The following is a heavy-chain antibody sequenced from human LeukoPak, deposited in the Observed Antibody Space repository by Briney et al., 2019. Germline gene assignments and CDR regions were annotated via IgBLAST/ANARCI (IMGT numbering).Heavy chain of an antibody. CDR3: ARGMRGSHTYFDY. CDR1: GYTFTNNY. CDR2: INPSGG. V-gene: IGHV1-46*01. J-gene: IGHJ4*02. Sequence: ASVKVSCKTSGYTFTNNYIQWVRQAPGQGLEWMGIINPSGGSRVTMTRDMSTSTVYMELSSLRSEDAAVYYCARGMRGSHTYFDYWGQGALVTVSS. D-gene: IGHD1-26*01.